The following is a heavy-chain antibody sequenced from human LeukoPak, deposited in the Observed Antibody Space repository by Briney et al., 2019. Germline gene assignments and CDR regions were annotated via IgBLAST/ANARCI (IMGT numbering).Heavy chain of an antibody. CDR3: ARLGYCTNGVCYGFDY. V-gene: IGHV3-33*01. J-gene: IGHJ4*02. Sequence: GGSLRLSCATSGFTFSSYGMHWVRQAPGKGLEWVAVIWYDGSNKYYADSVKGRFTISRDNSKNTLYLQMNSLRAEDTAVYYCARLGYCTNGVCYGFDYWGQGTLVTVSS. CDR2: IWYDGSNK. CDR1: GFTFSSYG. D-gene: IGHD2-8*01.